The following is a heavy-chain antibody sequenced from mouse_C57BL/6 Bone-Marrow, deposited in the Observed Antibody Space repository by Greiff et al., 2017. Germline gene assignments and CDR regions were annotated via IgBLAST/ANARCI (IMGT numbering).Heavy chain of an antibody. D-gene: IGHD6-2*01. CDR2: INPSSGYT. CDR3: ATFSQSFYFDY. J-gene: IGHJ2*01. CDR1: GYTFTSYT. V-gene: IGHV1-4*01. Sequence: QVQLQQSGAELARPGASVKMSCKASGYTFTSYTMHWVKQRPGQGLEWIGYINPSSGYTKYNQKFKDKATLTADKSSSTADMQLSSLTSEDTAVYYCATFSQSFYFDYWGQGTTLTVSS.